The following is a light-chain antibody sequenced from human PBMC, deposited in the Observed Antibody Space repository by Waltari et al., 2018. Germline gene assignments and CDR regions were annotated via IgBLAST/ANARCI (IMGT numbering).Light chain of an antibody. CDR1: QFINTY. J-gene: IGKJ1*01. V-gene: IGKV1-39*01. CDR3: QHSFSGPPWT. Sequence: IEMAQSPPSLSASVGDRVPITCRASQFINTYLNWYQQRPGEAPQILIYDASVLQIGVPSRFAGGGSGTDFTLTINGLQPEDLATYYCQHSFSGPPWTFGQGTKVKV. CDR2: DAS.